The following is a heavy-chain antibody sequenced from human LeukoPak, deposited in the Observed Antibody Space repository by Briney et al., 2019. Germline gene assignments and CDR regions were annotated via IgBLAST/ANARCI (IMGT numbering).Heavy chain of an antibody. CDR1: GFTFSSYA. J-gene: IGHJ4*02. CDR2: ISGSGGNT. D-gene: IGHD2-2*01. CDR3: ARGLRSIVVVPAASLVDY. V-gene: IGHV3-23*01. Sequence: PGGSLRLSCAASGFTFSSYAMSWVRQAPGKGLEWVSGISGSGGNTYYADSVRGRFTISRDNAKKTLYLQMNSLRAEDTAVYYCARGLRSIVVVPAASLVDYWGQGTLVTVSS.